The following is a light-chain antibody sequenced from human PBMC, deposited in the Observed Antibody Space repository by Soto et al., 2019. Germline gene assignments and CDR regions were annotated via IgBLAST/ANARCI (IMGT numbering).Light chain of an antibody. CDR2: AAS. CDR1: QDISTY. V-gene: IGKV1-27*01. J-gene: IGKJ3*01. CDR3: QRYNTTPRT. Sequence: DIQMTQSPSSLSASVGDRVTITCRASQDISTYLAWFQQKPGKVPKLLIYAASTLHSGVTSRFSGRGSGTEFTLTISSLQPEDVATYYCQRYNTTPRTFGPGTKVDI.